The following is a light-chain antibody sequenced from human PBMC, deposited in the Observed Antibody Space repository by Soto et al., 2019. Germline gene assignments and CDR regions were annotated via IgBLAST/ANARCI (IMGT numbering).Light chain of an antibody. J-gene: IGKJ5*01. CDR1: ESISRH. Sequence: DIQMTQSPSSLSASVGDRVTITCRASESISRHLNWYQQKPGKAPKLLIYAASSLQNGVQSSFSGGGSGTEFSLTISNLQPEDFATYYRQPSYSTRSSAFGQGTRLEIK. V-gene: IGKV1-39*01. CDR3: QPSYSTRSSA. CDR2: AAS.